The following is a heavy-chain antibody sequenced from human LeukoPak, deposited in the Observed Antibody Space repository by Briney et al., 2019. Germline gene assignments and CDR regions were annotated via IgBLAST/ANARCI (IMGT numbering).Heavy chain of an antibody. CDR1: GFTFSSYS. Sequence: PGGSLRLSCAASGFTFSSYSMNWVRQAPGKGLEWVSSISSSSSYIYYADSVKGRFTVSRDNAKNSLYLQMNSLRAEDTAVYYCARHYFDSSGYYNDFWGQGTLVTVSS. CDR2: ISSSSSYI. V-gene: IGHV3-21*01. D-gene: IGHD3-22*01. CDR3: ARHYFDSSGYYNDF. J-gene: IGHJ4*02.